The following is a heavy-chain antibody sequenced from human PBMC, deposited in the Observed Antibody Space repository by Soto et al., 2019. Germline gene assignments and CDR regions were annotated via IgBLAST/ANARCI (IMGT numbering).Heavy chain of an antibody. Sequence: AAEKVSCKASGCTFINYGITWVRKDPGQGLEWMGWISGYNGNTNYAQKFQGRVTMTTDTSTSTAYMELTSLRSDDTAVYYCARDEVPAANWLDPWGQGTLGTVAS. CDR3: ARDEVPAANWLDP. D-gene: IGHD2-2*01. J-gene: IGHJ5*02. CDR2: ISGYNGNT. CDR1: GCTFINYG. V-gene: IGHV1-18*01.